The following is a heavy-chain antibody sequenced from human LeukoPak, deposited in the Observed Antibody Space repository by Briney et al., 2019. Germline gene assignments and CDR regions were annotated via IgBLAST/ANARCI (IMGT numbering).Heavy chain of an antibody. Sequence: SETLSLTCAVYGGSFSGYYWSWIRQPPGKGLEWIGEINHSGSTNYNPSLKSRVTISVDTSKNQFSLKLSSVTAADTAVYYCASSAAGSQVLFDYWGQGTLVTVSS. J-gene: IGHJ4*02. V-gene: IGHV4-34*01. CDR2: INHSGST. D-gene: IGHD6-13*01. CDR3: ASSAAGSQVLFDY. CDR1: GGSFSGYY.